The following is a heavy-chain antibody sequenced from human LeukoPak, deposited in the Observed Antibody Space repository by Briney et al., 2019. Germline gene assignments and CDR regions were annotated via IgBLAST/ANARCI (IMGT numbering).Heavy chain of an antibody. V-gene: IGHV4-61*02. D-gene: IGHD2-2*01. CDR2: IYTSGST. Sequence: SQTLSLTCTVSGGSFSSGGYYWSWIRQPAGKGLEWIGRIYTSGSTNYNPSLKSRVTISVDTSKNQFSLKLSSVTAADTAVYYCARGEYCSSTSCSITNWFDPWGQGTLVTVSS. J-gene: IGHJ5*02. CDR1: GGSFSSGGYY. CDR3: ARGEYCSSTSCSITNWFDP.